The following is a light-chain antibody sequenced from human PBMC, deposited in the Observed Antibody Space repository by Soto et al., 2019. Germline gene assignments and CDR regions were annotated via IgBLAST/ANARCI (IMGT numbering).Light chain of an antibody. CDR2: YAS. Sequence: VLTQSPATLSLSPGERATLSCRASQTVSRYLAWYQQKPGQAPRLLIYYASNRATGIPASFSGSGSGTDYTLTISSLEPEDFAVYYCQQRSTWPFRTFGGGTKVEI. J-gene: IGKJ4*01. CDR1: QTVSRY. CDR3: QQRSTWPFRT. V-gene: IGKV3-11*01.